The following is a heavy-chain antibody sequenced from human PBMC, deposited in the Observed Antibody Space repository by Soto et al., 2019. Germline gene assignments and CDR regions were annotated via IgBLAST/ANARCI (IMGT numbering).Heavy chain of an antibody. CDR1: GFSFRTYA. CDR2: ISAHDGST. Sequence: EVQLLESGGGSVQAGESLRLSCVGSGFSFRTYAMNWVRQSPGKGLEWVSGISAHDGSTLYADSVRGRFTISRDNSKNTLYLQMNSLRAEDTAVYYCAKDPCSSWYCKYFEYWGQGTQVTVSS. D-gene: IGHD6-13*01. CDR3: AKDPCSSWYCKYFEY. V-gene: IGHV3-23*01. J-gene: IGHJ4*02.